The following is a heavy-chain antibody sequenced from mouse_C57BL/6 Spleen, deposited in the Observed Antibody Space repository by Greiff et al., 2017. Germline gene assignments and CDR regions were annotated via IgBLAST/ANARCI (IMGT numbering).Heavy chain of an antibody. J-gene: IGHJ3*01. V-gene: IGHV5-17*01. D-gene: IGHD3-2*02. Sequence: EVKLMDSGGGLVKPGGSLKLSCAASGFTFSDYGMHWVRQAPEKGLEWVAYLSSGSSTIYYADTVKGRFTISRDNAKNTLFLQMTSLRSEDTAMYYCAFSSGYWFAYWGQGTLVTVSA. CDR3: AFSSGYWFAY. CDR1: GFTFSDYG. CDR2: LSSGSSTI.